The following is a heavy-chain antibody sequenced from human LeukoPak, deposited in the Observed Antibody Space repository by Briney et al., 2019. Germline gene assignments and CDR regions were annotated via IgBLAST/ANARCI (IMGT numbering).Heavy chain of an antibody. CDR2: IYHSGST. CDR3: ARLSEMATIHDY. CDR1: GYSISSGYY. J-gene: IGHJ4*02. D-gene: IGHD5-24*01. V-gene: IGHV4-38-2*02. Sequence: PSETLSLTCTVSGYSISSGYYWGWIRQPPGKGLEWIGSIYHSGSTYYNPSLKSRATISVDTSKNQFSLKLSSVTAADTAVYYCARLSEMATIHDYWGQGTLVTVSS.